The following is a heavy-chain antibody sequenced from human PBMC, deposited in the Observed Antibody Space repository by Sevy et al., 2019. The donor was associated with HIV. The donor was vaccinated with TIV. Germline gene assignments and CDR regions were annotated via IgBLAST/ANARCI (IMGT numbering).Heavy chain of an antibody. CDR1: GFTFSSYA. Sequence: GGSLRLSCAASGFTFSSYAMSWVRQAPGKGLEWVSAISGSGGSTYYADSVKGRFTISRDNSKNTLYLQMNSLRAEDTAVYYCVKDSSLWFGELATLFDYWGQGTLVTVSS. J-gene: IGHJ4*02. CDR2: ISGSGGST. D-gene: IGHD3-10*01. CDR3: VKDSSLWFGELATLFDY. V-gene: IGHV3-23*01.